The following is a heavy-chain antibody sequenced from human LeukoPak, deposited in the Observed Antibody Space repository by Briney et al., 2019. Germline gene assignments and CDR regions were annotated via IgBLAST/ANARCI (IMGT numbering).Heavy chain of an antibody. D-gene: IGHD2-21*01. CDR2: INPNSGAK. CDR1: GYTFTDYY. Sequence: ASVKVSCKTSGYTFTDYYMHWVRQAPGQGLEWMGWINPNSGAKNYAQNFEGRVTISADNSISTAYLQWSSLKASDTAVYYCARRQAYTMRRNNYTYMDVWGSGTTVTVSS. V-gene: IGHV1-2*02. CDR3: ARRQAYTMRRNNYTYMDV. J-gene: IGHJ6*03.